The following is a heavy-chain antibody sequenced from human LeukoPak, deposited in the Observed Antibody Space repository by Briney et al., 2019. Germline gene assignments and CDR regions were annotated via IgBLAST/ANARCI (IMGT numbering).Heavy chain of an antibody. CDR1: GFIFSNYW. J-gene: IGHJ6*02. CDR2: INEGGSEK. Sequence: PGGSLRLSCAASGFIFSNYWMSWVRQAPGKGLKWVANINEGGSEKYYVDSLKGRFTISRDNAKNSLYLQMNSLRAEDTAIYYCAVGATTFYYGMDVWGQGTTVTVSS. V-gene: IGHV3-7*01. D-gene: IGHD1-26*01. CDR3: AVGATTFYYGMDV.